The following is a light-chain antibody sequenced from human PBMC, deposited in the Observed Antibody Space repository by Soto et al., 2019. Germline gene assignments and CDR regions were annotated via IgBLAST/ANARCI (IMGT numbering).Light chain of an antibody. Sequence: EIVLTQSPAILSMSPGERATLSCRASQSVSSYFAWYQQKPGQAPRLLIYDASNRATGVPARFSGSGSGTDFTRTNSSLEPEDFAIYYCQQRRYWPVTFGQGTKVEIK. J-gene: IGKJ1*01. V-gene: IGKV3-11*01. CDR1: QSVSSY. CDR3: QQRRYWPVT. CDR2: DAS.